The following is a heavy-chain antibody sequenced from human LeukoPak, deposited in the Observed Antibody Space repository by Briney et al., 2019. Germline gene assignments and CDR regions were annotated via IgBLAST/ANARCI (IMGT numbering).Heavy chain of an antibody. D-gene: IGHD2-15*01. V-gene: IGHV4-61*01. CDR2: IYYSGST. J-gene: IGHJ3*02. Sequence: PSEALFLPCPVSGGSVSRGSYYWNLIPQPPGKVLGWVWYIYYSGSTNYNPSLKSRVTISVDTSKNQFSLKLSSVTAADTAVYYCARVDCSGGSCYAFDIWGQGTMVTVSS. CDR3: ARVDCSGGSCYAFDI. CDR1: GGSVSRGSYY.